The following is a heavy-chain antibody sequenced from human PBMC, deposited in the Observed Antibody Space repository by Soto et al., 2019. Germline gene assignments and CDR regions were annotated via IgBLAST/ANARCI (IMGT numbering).Heavy chain of an antibody. D-gene: IGHD3-10*01. J-gene: IGHJ4*02. V-gene: IGHV3-74*01. CDR2: INRDGTGT. CDR1: GFTFSNYW. CDR3: GRGASGSYRLDY. Sequence: EVQLVESGGGLVQPGGSLRLSCAASGFTFSNYWMHWVRQAPGKGLVWVSRINRDGTGTNYADSVKGQFTISRDNAKNTLYLQMNSLRAEDTAVYYCGRGASGSYRLDYWGPGTLVTVSS.